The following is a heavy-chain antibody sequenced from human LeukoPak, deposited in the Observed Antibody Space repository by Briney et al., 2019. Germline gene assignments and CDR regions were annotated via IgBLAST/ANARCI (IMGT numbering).Heavy chain of an antibody. CDR2: ISYDGSNK. CDR1: GFTVSSDY. V-gene: IGHV3-30-3*01. CDR3: ARGFYYDSSGPLNWFDP. D-gene: IGHD3-22*01. J-gene: IGHJ5*02. Sequence: GGSLRLSCAASGFTVSSDYMSWVRQAPGKGLEWVAVISYDGSNKYYADSVKGRFTISRDNSKNTLYLQMNSLRAEDTAVYYCARGFYYDSSGPLNWFDPWGQGTLVTVSS.